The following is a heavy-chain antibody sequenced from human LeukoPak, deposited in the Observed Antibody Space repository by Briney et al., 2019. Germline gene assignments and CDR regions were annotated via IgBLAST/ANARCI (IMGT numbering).Heavy chain of an antibody. CDR1: GFTFDDYA. D-gene: IGHD6-13*01. CDR2: IGWNRGGI. Sequence: GRSLRLSCAASGFTFDDYAMHWVRQAPGKGLEWVSGIGWNRGGIVYADSVKGRFTISRDNAKNSLYLQMNSLGAEDTAFYYCVKVTAAGFVDHWGQGTLVTVSS. CDR3: VKVTAAGFVDH. J-gene: IGHJ4*02. V-gene: IGHV3-9*01.